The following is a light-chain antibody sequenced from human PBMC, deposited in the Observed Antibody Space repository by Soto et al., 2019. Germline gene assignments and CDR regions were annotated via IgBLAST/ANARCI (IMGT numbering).Light chain of an antibody. J-gene: IGLJ1*01. V-gene: IGLV2-8*01. CDR2: EVN. CDR1: NRDVGGYNY. Sequence: ALTQPPSASRSPGQSVPVSGTVTNRDVGGYNYVSWYQQHPGKAPKLMIYEVNTRPSGVPDRFSGPKSGNTASLTVSGLQAEDEADYYCSSYAGSSTVFGTGTKVTV. CDR3: SSYAGSSTV.